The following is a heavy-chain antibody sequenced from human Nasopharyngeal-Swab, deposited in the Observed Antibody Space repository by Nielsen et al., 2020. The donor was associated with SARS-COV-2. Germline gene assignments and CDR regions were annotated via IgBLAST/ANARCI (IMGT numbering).Heavy chain of an antibody. CDR1: GFTFSDSA. D-gene: IGHD2-15*01. CDR3: TRCGGGCYSGRDY. V-gene: IGHV3-73*01. J-gene: IGHJ4*02. Sequence: GGSLRLSCAASGFTFSDSAIHWVRQASGEGLEWVARIRSKGNNYATAYSASVKGRFIIFRDDPTNTAYLQKNSLKTEDTAMYYCTRCGGGCYSGRDYWGQGTLVTVSS. CDR2: IRSKGNNYAT.